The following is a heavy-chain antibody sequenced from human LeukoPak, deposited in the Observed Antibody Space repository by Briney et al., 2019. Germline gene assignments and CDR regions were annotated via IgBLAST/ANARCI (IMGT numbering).Heavy chain of an antibody. CDR3: ARDQAYSFDY. CDR2: IGSSSSPI. CDR1: GFTFSAYS. Sequence: GGSLRLSCAASGFTFSAYSMTWVRQAPEKGLEWVSYIGSSSSPIYYADSVKGRFTISRDNAKNSLYLQMDSLRAEDTAVYYCARDQAYSFDYWGQGTLVTVSS. V-gene: IGHV3-48*01. J-gene: IGHJ4*02. D-gene: IGHD4-11*01.